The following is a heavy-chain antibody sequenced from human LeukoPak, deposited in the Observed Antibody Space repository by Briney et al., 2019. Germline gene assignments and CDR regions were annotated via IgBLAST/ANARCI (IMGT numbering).Heavy chain of an antibody. V-gene: IGHV1-8*01. J-gene: IGHJ4*02. CDR2: MNPDNGNT. Sequence: ASVKVSCKTSGYRFTNFDINWVRQPPGQGLEWMGWMNPDNGNTGYAQKVQGRVSMSGDTSISTAFMVLSSLRSDDTAVYFCARGPRESSSSDYWGQGTLVTVSS. CDR3: ARGPRESSSSDY. D-gene: IGHD6-13*01. CDR1: GYRFTNFD.